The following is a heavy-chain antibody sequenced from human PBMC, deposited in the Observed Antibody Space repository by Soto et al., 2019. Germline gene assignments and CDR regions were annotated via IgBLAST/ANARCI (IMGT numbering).Heavy chain of an antibody. J-gene: IGHJ4*02. V-gene: IGHV4-4*02. D-gene: IGHD6-13*01. CDR2: IYHSGTT. Sequence: QVQLQESGPGLVEPSGTLSLTCAVSGASISNTNWWSWVRQPPGKGLEWIGEIYHSGTTNCDPSLKSRVTISVDKSKYQCALKLSSVTAAGTAVYDCAIPGAGDFDYWGQGTVVTVSS. CDR1: GASISNTNW. CDR3: AIPGAGDFDY.